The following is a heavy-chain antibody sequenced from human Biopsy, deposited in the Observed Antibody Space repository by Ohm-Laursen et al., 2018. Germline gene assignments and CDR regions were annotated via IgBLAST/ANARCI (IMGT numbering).Heavy chain of an antibody. V-gene: IGHV4-31*01. CDR1: GGSISSGGSY. CDR3: ARGDYFDSNGYFWFDP. D-gene: IGHD3-22*01. Sequence: TLSLTCTVSGGSISSGGSYWSWIRPRPGKGLVWIGYIFNSANTYYNPSLKNLITISGDTSKNQFSLKLNSVTAADTAVYYCARGDYFDSNGYFWFDPWAREPWSPSPQ. J-gene: IGHJ5*02. CDR2: IFNSANT.